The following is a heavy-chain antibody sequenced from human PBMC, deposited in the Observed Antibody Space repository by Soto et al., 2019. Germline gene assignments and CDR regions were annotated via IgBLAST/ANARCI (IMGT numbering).Heavy chain of an antibody. CDR3: ARSPHDYAGLAY. CDR1: GGSISSGGYS. V-gene: IGHV4-31*11. CDR2: IYYSGST. J-gene: IGHJ4*02. D-gene: IGHD4-17*01. Sequence: SETLSLTCAVSGGSISSGGYSWSWIRQPPGKGLERIGYIYYSGSTYYNPSLKSRVTISVDTSKNQFSLKLSSVTAADTAVYYCARSPHDYAGLAYWGKGTLVTVSS.